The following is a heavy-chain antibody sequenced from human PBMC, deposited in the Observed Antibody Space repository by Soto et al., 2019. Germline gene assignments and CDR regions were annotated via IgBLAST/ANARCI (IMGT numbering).Heavy chain of an antibody. CDR3: ARVSMSTVSWGFDP. CDR2: IYNSGTT. Sequence: SETLSLTCAVSGDSITSNHWNWIRQPPGRGLEWIGYIYNSGTTKYNPSLKSRVIISVDTSKSQLSLKLSSVTAADTAVYYCARVSMSTVSWGFDPWGQGTLVTVSS. J-gene: IGHJ5*02. D-gene: IGHD4-4*01. V-gene: IGHV4-59*01. CDR1: GDSITSNH.